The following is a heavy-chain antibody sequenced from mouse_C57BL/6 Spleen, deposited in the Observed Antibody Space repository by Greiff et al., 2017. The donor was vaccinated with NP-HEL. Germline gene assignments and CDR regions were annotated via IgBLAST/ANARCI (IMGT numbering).Heavy chain of an antibody. D-gene: IGHD4-1*02. CDR3: ARSTGTTRYFDV. V-gene: IGHV1-69*01. CDR2: IDPSDSYT. CDR1: GYTFTSYW. J-gene: IGHJ1*03. Sequence: KESCKASGYTFTSYWMHWVKQRPGQGLEWIGEIDPSDSYTNYNQKFKGKSTLTVDKSSSTAYMQLSSLTSEDSAVYYCARSTGTTRYFDVWGTGTTVTVSS.